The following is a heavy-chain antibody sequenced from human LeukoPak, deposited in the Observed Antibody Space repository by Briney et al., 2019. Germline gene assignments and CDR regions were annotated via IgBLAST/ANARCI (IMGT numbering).Heavy chain of an antibody. J-gene: IGHJ5*02. Sequence: GRSLRLSCAASGFTFSGCAMHWVRQAPGKGLEWVAVISYEGGTQHYADSVKGRFIISRDNPRNTLYLQMNILRTEDTAVYYCAKEGTPQVSTWYDLWGQGTQVIVSS. CDR3: AKEGTPQVSTWYDL. CDR1: GFTFSGCA. CDR2: ISYEGGTQ. D-gene: IGHD3-10*01. V-gene: IGHV3-30*04.